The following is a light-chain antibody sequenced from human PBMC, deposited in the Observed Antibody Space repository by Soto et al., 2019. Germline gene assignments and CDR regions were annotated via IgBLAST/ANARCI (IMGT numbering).Light chain of an antibody. J-gene: IGKJ1*01. Sequence: DIEMTQSPFSLSASGGDRDTISCRARQGISNYLAWYQQKPGKVPKVLIYAASTLQSGVPSRFSGSGSGTDFTLTISSLQPEDVATYYCQKYNSALETFGQGTKVEIK. CDR3: QKYNSALET. CDR1: QGISNY. CDR2: AAS. V-gene: IGKV1-27*01.